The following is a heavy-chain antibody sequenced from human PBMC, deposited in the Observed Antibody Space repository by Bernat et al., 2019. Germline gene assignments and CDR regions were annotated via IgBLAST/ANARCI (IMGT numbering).Heavy chain of an antibody. CDR2: ISYDGSNK. CDR3: AKDADNAFDI. Sequence: QVQLVESGGGMVQPGRSLRLSCAASGFTFSSYGMHWVRQAPGKGLEWVAVISYDGSNKYYADSVKGRFTISRDNSKNTLYLQMNSLRAEDTAVYYCAKDADNAFDIWGQGTMVTVSS. J-gene: IGHJ3*02. V-gene: IGHV3-30*18. CDR1: GFTFSSYG.